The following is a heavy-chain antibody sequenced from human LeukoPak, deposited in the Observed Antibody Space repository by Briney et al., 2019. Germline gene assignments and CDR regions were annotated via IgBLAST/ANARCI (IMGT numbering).Heavy chain of an antibody. CDR2: ISSSGGST. V-gene: IGHV3-23*01. CDR1: GFTFSSYA. CDR3: AKDPPIAVAGNDY. D-gene: IGHD6-19*01. Sequence: LAGGSLRLSCAASGFTFSSYAMSWVRQAPGKGLEWVSAISSSGGSTYYADSVKGRFTISRDNSKNTLYLQMNSLRAEDTAVYYCAKDPPIAVAGNDYWGQGTLVTVSS. J-gene: IGHJ4*02.